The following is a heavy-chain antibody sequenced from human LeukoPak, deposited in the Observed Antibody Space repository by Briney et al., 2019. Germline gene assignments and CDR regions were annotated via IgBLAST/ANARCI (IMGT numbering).Heavy chain of an antibody. V-gene: IGHV4-59*01. J-gene: IGHJ5*02. CDR1: DGAIAGYS. D-gene: IGHD3-10*01. CDR3: VRGPYGSGISNWFDP. CDR2: IYYSGDT. Sequence: SETLSLTCTVSDGAIAGYSWSWIRQAPGKGLEWIGYIYYSGDTKYSPSLQSRVIVSVDTSKNQFSLKLSSVSAADTAVYYCVRGPYGSGISNWFDPWGQGTQVIVSS.